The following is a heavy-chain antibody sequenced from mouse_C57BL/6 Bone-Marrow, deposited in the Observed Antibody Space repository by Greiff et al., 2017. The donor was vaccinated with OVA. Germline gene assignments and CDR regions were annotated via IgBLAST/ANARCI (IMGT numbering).Heavy chain of an antibody. CDR1: GFTFNTYA. V-gene: IGHV10-3*01. CDR3: VRDADYYGSSSWFAY. Sequence: EVHLVESGGGLVQPKGSLKLSCAASGFTFNTYAMHWVRQAPGKGLEWVARIRSKSSNYAKYYDDSGKDRLTIARDDTQSRLDLQMNTLQTEDTAMYYCVRDADYYGSSSWFAYWGQGTLVTVSA. D-gene: IGHD1-1*01. J-gene: IGHJ3*01. CDR2: IRSKSSNYAK.